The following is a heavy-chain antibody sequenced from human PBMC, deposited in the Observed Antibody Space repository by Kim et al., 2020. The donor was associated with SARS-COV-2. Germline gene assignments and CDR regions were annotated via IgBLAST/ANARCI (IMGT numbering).Heavy chain of an antibody. CDR2: ISSSSRTI. CDR1: GFTFSSYS. Sequence: GGSLRLSCAASGFTFSSYSMNWVRQAPGKGLEWVSYISSSSRTIYYADSVKGRFTISRDNAKNSLYLQMNSLRAEDTAVYYCARDRPYYYGSGSYSHWGQGTLVTVSS. D-gene: IGHD3-10*01. V-gene: IGHV3-48*04. J-gene: IGHJ4*02. CDR3: ARDRPYYYGSGSYSH.